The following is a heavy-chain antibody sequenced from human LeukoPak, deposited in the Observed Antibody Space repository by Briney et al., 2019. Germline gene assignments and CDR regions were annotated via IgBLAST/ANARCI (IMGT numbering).Heavy chain of an antibody. CDR1: GYTFNTYG. CDR3: ARDRYSGSYYMDV. D-gene: IGHD1-26*01. J-gene: IGHJ6*03. CDR2: ISDYNGNT. Sequence: ASVKVSCKASGYTFNTYGIIWVRQAPGQGLEWMGWISDYNGNTRYAQNFQGRVTMTTDTSTSTAYMDLRSLRSDDTAVYYCARDRYSGSYYMDVWGKGTTVTVSS. V-gene: IGHV1-18*01.